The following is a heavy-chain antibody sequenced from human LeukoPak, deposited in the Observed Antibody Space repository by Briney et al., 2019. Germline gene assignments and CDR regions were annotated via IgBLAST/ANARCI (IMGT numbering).Heavy chain of an antibody. V-gene: IGHV1-18*01. CDR2: ISTYNGNT. CDR3: ARGLTLGRYYDFWSGYYRPYDAFDI. J-gene: IGHJ3*02. Sequence: ASVKVSCKASGYTFTSYGISWVRQAPGQGLEWMGWISTYNGNTNYAQKLQGRVTMTTDTSTSTAYMELRSLRSDDTAVYYCARGLTLGRYYDFWSGYYRPYDAFDIWGQGTMVTVSS. CDR1: GYTFTSYG. D-gene: IGHD3-3*01.